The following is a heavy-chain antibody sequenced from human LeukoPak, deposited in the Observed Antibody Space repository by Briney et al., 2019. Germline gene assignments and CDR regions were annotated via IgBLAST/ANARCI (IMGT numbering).Heavy chain of an antibody. CDR2: ISGSGGST. V-gene: IGHV3-23*01. CDR1: GFTFSSYA. CDR3: AKSKGTTFYFYFFNGG. J-gene: IGHJ6*03. Sequence: GGSLRLSCAASGFTFSSYAMSWVRQAPGKGLEWVSAISGSGGSTYYADSVKGRFTISRDNSKNTLYLQMNSLRAEDTAVYYWAKSKGTTFYFYFFNGGWGKRATVTGS. D-gene: IGHD3-16*01.